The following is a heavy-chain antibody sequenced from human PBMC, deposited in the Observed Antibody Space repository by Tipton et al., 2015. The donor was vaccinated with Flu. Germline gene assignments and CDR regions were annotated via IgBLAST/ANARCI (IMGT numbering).Heavy chain of an antibody. Sequence: TLSLTCTVSGGSISSSSWWSWVRQPPGKGLEWIGEIYPSGSTNYNPSLKTRVTMSIDKSKNHFSLNLTSVTAADTAMYYCARETMDDYGDNWFDPWGQGTLVTVSS. CDR2: IYPSGST. J-gene: IGHJ5*02. V-gene: IGHV4-4*02. CDR1: GGSISSSSW. D-gene: IGHD4-17*01. CDR3: ARETMDDYGDNWFDP.